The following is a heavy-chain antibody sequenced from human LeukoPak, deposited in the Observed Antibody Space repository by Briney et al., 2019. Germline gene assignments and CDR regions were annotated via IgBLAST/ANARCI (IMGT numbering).Heavy chain of an antibody. CDR1: GFTFDDYG. D-gene: IGHD2-2*01. CDR3: ALYCSSTSCYGAFDI. CDR2: INWNGGST. Sequence: PGGSLRLSCAASGFTFDDYGVSWVRQAPGKGLEWVSGINWNGGSTGYADSVKGRFTISRDNAKNSLYLQMNSLRAEDTALYYCALYCSSTSCYGAFDIWGQGTMVTVSS. J-gene: IGHJ3*02. V-gene: IGHV3-20*04.